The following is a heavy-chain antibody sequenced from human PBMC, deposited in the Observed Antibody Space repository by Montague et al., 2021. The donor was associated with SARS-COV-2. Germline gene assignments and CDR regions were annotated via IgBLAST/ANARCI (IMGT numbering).Heavy chain of an antibody. Sequence: SETLSLTCIVSGGSINSFYWSWIRQPPGKGLEWIGYIYHSGTTHYNPSLKSRVAISLDTSKNQFSLTLNSVTAADTAVYYCARPSMVSRNYYYYGIDVWGQGTTVTVSS. D-gene: IGHD2-21*01. V-gene: IGHV4-59*01. CDR3: ARPSMVSRNYYYYGIDV. CDR2: IYHSGTT. CDR1: GGSINSFY. J-gene: IGHJ6*02.